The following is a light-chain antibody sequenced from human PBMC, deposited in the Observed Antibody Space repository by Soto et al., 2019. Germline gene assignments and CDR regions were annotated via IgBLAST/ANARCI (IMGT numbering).Light chain of an antibody. J-gene: IGKJ3*01. CDR1: QTISDNY. Sequence: DIVLTQSPGTLSLSPGERATLSCRASQTISDNYLAWYQQKPGQSPRLLISGASIRAPGIPDRFSGSGSETDFTLTISRLEPEDFAFDYCQQYGSSPEISFGPGTKVDIK. CDR2: GAS. CDR3: QQYGSSPEIS. V-gene: IGKV3-20*01.